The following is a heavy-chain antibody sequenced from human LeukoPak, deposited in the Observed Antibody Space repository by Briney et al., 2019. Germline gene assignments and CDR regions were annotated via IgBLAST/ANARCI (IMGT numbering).Heavy chain of an antibody. CDR2: ISGSGDVT. CDR1: GFIFSQYA. V-gene: IGHV3-23*01. Sequence: GGSLRLSCAVSGFIFSQYAMSGVGQAPGKKLEWVSSISGSGDVTKYADSVMGRFTISRDNSKNTLSLQMNSLRAEDTAVYYCAKSDCGSDGCKLFWGQGTLVTASS. D-gene: IGHD2-21*01. J-gene: IGHJ4*02. CDR3: AKSDCGSDGCKLF.